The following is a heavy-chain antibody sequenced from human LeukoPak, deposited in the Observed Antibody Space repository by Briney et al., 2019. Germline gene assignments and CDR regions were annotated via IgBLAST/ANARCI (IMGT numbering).Heavy chain of an antibody. CDR2: IHGDGSN. V-gene: IGHV4-4*02. CDR1: GVSISSSEW. D-gene: IGHD3-9*01. Sequence: SETLSLTCAVSGVSISSSEWWIWVRQPPGRGLEGIGEIHGDGSNRYNPSLKGRFTMSMDYSKNQFSLRMTSVTAADTAIYYCGKTDIYFNPMDYWGPGSLVTVSS. J-gene: IGHJ4*02. CDR3: GKTDIYFNPMDY.